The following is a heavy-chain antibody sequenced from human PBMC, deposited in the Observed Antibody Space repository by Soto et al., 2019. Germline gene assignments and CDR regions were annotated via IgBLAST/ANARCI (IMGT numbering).Heavy chain of an antibody. Sequence: ASVKVSCKASGYTFTSYGISWVRQAPGQGLEWMGWISAYNGNTNYAQKLQGRVTMTTDTSTSTAYMELRSLRSDDTAVYYCARDQCFDYDLLTRSRTWGSCPMDVWGKGTTVPVSS. D-gene: IGHD3-9*01. V-gene: IGHV1-18*01. CDR3: ARDQCFDYDLLTRSRTWGSCPMDV. CDR1: GYTFTSYG. CDR2: ISAYNGNT. J-gene: IGHJ6*03.